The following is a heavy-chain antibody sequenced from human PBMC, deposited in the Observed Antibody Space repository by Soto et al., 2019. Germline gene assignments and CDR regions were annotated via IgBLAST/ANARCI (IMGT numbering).Heavy chain of an antibody. D-gene: IGHD2-21*02. CDR1: GRRFTTYW. Sequence: PGESLKISCKTSGRRFTTYWISWVRQMPGKGLEYMGKINPTDSETNYSPSFEGHVTFSVDRSTSTAYVRWNSLKASDTAMYYCASPPMTSTSFYYAMDVWGQGTTVTVSS. J-gene: IGHJ6*02. CDR2: INPTDSET. V-gene: IGHV5-10-1*01. CDR3: ASPPMTSTSFYYAMDV.